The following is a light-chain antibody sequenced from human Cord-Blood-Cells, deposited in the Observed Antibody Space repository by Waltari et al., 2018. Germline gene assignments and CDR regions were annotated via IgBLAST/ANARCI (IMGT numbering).Light chain of an antibody. Sequence: QSALIQPASVSGSPGQSISISCTGTSSDVGSYNLASWYQQHPGKAPKLMIYEGSKRPSGVSNRFSGSKSGNTASLIISWLQAEDEADYYCCSYAGSSTYVFGTGTKVTVL. CDR3: CSYAGSSTYV. V-gene: IGLV2-23*01. CDR1: SSDVGSYNL. CDR2: EGS. J-gene: IGLJ1*01.